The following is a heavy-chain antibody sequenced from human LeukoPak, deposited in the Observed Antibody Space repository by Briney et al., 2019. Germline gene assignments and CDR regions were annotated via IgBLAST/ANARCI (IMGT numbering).Heavy chain of an antibody. D-gene: IGHD6-19*01. CDR3: AKVVTAVAAFDY. V-gene: IGHV3-30-3*01. Sequence: GGSLRLSCAASGFTFSSYAMHWVRQAPGKGLEWVAVISYDGSNKYYADSVKGRFTISRDNSKNTLYLQMNSLRAEDTAVYYCAKVVTAVAAFDYWGQGTLVTVSS. CDR1: GFTFSSYA. CDR2: ISYDGSNK. J-gene: IGHJ4*02.